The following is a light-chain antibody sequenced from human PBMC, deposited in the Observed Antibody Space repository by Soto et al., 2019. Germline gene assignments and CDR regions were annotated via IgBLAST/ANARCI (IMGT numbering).Light chain of an antibody. V-gene: IGKV3-11*01. CDR1: QTVSSY. Sequence: EIVLTLSPATLSLSPGERATLSCRASQTVSSYLLWYQQKPGQAPRLLIYDASNRATGIPARFSGSGSETDFTLTISSLEPEDFAVYFCQQRMNWPLTFGQGTRLENK. CDR3: QQRMNWPLT. CDR2: DAS. J-gene: IGKJ5*01.